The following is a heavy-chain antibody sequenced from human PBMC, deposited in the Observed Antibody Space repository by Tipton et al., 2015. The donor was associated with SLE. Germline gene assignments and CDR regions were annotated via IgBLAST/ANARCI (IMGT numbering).Heavy chain of an antibody. V-gene: IGHV1-46*01. CDR2: ISPAVDVT. D-gene: IGHD5-24*01. CDR1: GYTFISYY. Sequence: QLVQSGPEVKKPGASVKVSCQASGYTFISYYMHWVRQAPGQGLEWMGVISPAVDVTSYAQKFQGRVTMTSDTSTSTVYMELTSLRSEETAVYYCSRGATDGPQDVWGPGTLVTVSS. J-gene: IGHJ4*02. CDR3: SRGATDGPQDV.